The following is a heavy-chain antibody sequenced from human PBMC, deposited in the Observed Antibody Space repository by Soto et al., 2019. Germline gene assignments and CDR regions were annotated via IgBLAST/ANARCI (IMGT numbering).Heavy chain of an antibody. CDR1: GFSLSTSGVG. J-gene: IGHJ4*02. V-gene: IGHV2-5*02. D-gene: IGHD2-15*01. CDR3: AHMGYCSGGSCYSLGYFDY. Sequence: SGPTLVKPTQTLTLTCTFSGFSLSTSGVGVGWIRQPPGKALEWLALIYWDDDKRYSPSLKSRLTITKDTSKNQVVLTMTNMDPVDTATYYCAHMGYCSGGSCYSLGYFDYWGQGTLVTVSS. CDR2: IYWDDDK.